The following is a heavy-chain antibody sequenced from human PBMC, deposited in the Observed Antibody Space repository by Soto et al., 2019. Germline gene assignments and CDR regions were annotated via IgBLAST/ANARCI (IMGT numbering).Heavy chain of an antibody. J-gene: IGHJ3*02. V-gene: IGHV4-61*01. CDR3: ARRADYDILTGYPLHAFDI. CDR1: GGSVSSGSYY. Sequence: SETLSLTCTVSGGSVSSGSYYWSWIRQPPGKGLEWIGYIYYSGSTNYNPSLKSRVTISVDTSKNQFSLKLSSVTAADTAVYYCARRADYDILTGYPLHAFDIWGQGTMVTVS. D-gene: IGHD3-9*01. CDR2: IYYSGST.